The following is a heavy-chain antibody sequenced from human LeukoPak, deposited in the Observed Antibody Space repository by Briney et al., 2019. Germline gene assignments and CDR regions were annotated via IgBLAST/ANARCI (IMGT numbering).Heavy chain of an antibody. CDR2: ISKSGSST. CDR3: AKGWGTTMVRGGSFYFDY. V-gene: IGHV3-23*01. J-gene: IGHJ4*02. CDR1: GFTFSNYA. D-gene: IGHD3-10*01. Sequence: GGSLRLSCAASGFTFSNYAMTWVRQAPGKGLEWVSCISKSGSSTYYADSVKGRFTISRDNSKNTLYLQMNSLRAEDTAVYYCAKGWGTTMVRGGSFYFDYWGQGTLVTVSS.